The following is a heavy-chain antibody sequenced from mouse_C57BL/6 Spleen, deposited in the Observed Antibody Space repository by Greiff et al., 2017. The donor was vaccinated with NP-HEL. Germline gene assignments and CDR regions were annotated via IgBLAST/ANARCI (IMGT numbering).Heavy chain of an antibody. CDR2: ISSGGSYT. J-gene: IGHJ4*01. CDR1: GFTFSSYG. Sequence: EVQLQESGGDLVKPGGSLKLSCAASGFTFSSYGMPWVRQTPDKRLEWVATISSGGSYTYYPHSVKGRFTISRDNAKNTLYLQMNSLKSEGTDMYYCARQRSNYYAMDYWGQGTSVTVSS. CDR3: ARQRSNYYAMDY. V-gene: IGHV5-6*01.